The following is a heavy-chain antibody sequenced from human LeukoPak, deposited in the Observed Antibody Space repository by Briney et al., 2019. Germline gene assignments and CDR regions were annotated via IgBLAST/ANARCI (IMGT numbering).Heavy chain of an antibody. V-gene: IGHV1-69*13. D-gene: IGHD6-19*01. Sequence: EASVTVSCKASGYTFTSYDINWVRQATGQGLEWMGGIIPIFGTANYAQKFQGRVTITADESTSTAYMELSSLRSEDTAVYYCARAVIAVAGHYYFDYWGQGTLVTVSS. J-gene: IGHJ4*02. CDR3: ARAVIAVAGHYYFDY. CDR1: GYTFTSYD. CDR2: IIPIFGTA.